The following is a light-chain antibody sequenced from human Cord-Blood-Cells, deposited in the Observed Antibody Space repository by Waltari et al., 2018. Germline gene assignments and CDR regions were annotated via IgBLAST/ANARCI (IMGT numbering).Light chain of an antibody. Sequence: DLQMTQSPSPLSASVGDRVTITCRPSQSISSWLAWYQQKPGKAPKLLIYDASSLESGVPSRFSGSGSGTEFTLTISSLQPDDFATYYCQQYKSYIFTFGPGTKVDIK. CDR1: QSISSW. CDR3: QQYKSYIFT. V-gene: IGKV1-5*01. J-gene: IGKJ3*01. CDR2: DAS.